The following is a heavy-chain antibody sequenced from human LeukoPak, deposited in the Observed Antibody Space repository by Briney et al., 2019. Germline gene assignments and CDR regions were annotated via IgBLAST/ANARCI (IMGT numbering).Heavy chain of an antibody. Sequence: PSETLSLTCGVYGGSFSDYYWSWIRQPPGKGLEWIGQINHSGNTNYNPSLKSRVTISVDMSKNQFSLKLSSVTAADTAVYYCARVWDCTNGVCYEGAFDIWGQGTMVTVSS. CDR2: INHSGNT. J-gene: IGHJ3*02. D-gene: IGHD2-8*01. CDR1: GGSFSDYY. V-gene: IGHV4-34*01. CDR3: ARVWDCTNGVCYEGAFDI.